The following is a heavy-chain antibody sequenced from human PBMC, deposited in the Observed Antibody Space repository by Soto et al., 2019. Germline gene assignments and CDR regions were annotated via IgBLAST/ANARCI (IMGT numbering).Heavy chain of an antibody. CDR2: ISYDGSNK. D-gene: IGHD6-19*01. CDR3: AKDQGGIAVAAFDY. Sequence: PGGSLRLSCAASGFTFSSYGMHWVRQAPGKGLEWVAVISYDGSNKYYADSVKGRFTISRDNSKNTLYLQMNSLRAEDTAVYYCAKDQGGIAVAAFDYWGQGTLVTVSS. V-gene: IGHV3-30*18. J-gene: IGHJ4*02. CDR1: GFTFSSYG.